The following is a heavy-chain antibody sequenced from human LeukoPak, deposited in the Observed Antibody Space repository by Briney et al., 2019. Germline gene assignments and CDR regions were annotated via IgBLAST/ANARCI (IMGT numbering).Heavy chain of an antibody. J-gene: IGHJ5*01. CDR1: GFTFSDYY. CDR3: ARSPRDSSGYYYDS. V-gene: IGHV3-11*06. CDR2: ISSSGAYT. D-gene: IGHD3-22*01. Sequence: GGSLRLSCAASGFTFSDYYMTWIRQAPGKGLEWVSYISSSGAYTDHADPVKGRFTISRDNAKNSLYLRMNSLRADDTAVYYCARSPRDSSGYYYDSWGQGTLVTVSS.